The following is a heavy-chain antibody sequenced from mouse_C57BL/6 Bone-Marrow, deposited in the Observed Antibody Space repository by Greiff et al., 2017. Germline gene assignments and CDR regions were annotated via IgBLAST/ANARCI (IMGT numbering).Heavy chain of an antibody. CDR3: ARRRDYYGSSYAGYAMDY. CDR1: GYTFTSYW. V-gene: IGHV1-61*01. CDR2: IYPSDSET. D-gene: IGHD1-1*01. Sequence: QVQLQQPGAELVRPGSSVKLSCKASGYTFTSYWMDWVKQRPGQGLEWIGNIYPSDSETHYNQKFKDKATLTVDKSSSTAYMQLSSLTSEDSAVYDYARRRDYYGSSYAGYAMDYWGQGTSVTVSS. J-gene: IGHJ4*01.